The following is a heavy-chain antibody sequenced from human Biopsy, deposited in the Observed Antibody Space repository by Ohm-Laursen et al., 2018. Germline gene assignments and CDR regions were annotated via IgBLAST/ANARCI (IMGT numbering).Heavy chain of an antibody. CDR2: INPNSGDT. CDR3: AKGHSNWFRYLQY. V-gene: IGHV1-2*02. CDR1: GYTFTGYY. J-gene: IGHJ1*01. Sequence: ASVKVSCKASGYTFTGYYLHWVRQAPGQGLEWMGWINPNSGDTNYAQKFQGRVTMTRDTSTSTAYMEVSRLRSGDTAVYYCAKGHSNWFRYLQYWGQGTLVTVSS. D-gene: IGHD6-13*01.